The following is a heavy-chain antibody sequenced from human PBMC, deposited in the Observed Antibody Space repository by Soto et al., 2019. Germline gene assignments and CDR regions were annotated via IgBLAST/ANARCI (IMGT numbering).Heavy chain of an antibody. J-gene: IGHJ4*02. V-gene: IGHV3-30-3*01. CDR2: ISYDGSNK. Sequence: WGSLVVSCASSGFTFSIYGMDWVRQAPGNGLEWVAVISYDGSNKYYADSVKGRFTISRDNSKNTLYLQMNSLRAEDTAVYYCARDGGGDGYSSRRNYFDYWGQGTMVTVSS. CDR3: ARDGGGDGYSSRRNYFDY. D-gene: IGHD2-15*01. CDR1: GFTFSIYG.